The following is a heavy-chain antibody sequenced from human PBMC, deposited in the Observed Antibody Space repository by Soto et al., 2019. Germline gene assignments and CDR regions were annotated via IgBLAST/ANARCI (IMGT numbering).Heavy chain of an antibody. Sequence: SQTLSLTCAISGDSVSSNSAAWNWIRQSPSRGPEWLGRTYYRSKWYNDYAVSVKSRITINPDTSKNQFSLQLNSVTPEDTAVYYCARELWFGDVVYYGMDVWGQGTTVTVSS. V-gene: IGHV6-1*01. CDR1: GDSVSSNSAA. D-gene: IGHD3-10*01. J-gene: IGHJ6*02. CDR3: ARELWFGDVVYYGMDV. CDR2: TYYRSKWYN.